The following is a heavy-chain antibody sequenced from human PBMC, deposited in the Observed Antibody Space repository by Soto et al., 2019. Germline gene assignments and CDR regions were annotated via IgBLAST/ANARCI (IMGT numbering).Heavy chain of an antibody. D-gene: IGHD1-7*01. Sequence: ASVKVSCKASGYTFTSYGISWVRQARGQGLEWMGWISAYNGNTNYAQKLQGRVTMTTDTSTSTAYMELRSLRSDDTSVYYCASPITETVNDAFDIWGQGTMVTVSS. CDR3: ASPITETVNDAFDI. V-gene: IGHV1-18*01. CDR1: GYTFTSYG. J-gene: IGHJ3*02. CDR2: ISAYNGNT.